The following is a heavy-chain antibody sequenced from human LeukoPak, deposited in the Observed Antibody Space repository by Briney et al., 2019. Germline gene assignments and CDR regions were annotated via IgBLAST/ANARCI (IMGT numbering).Heavy chain of an antibody. CDR3: ARGGTPVPAATYFDY. D-gene: IGHD2-2*01. V-gene: IGHV1-46*01. CDR2: INPSGGST. Sequence: ASVKVSCKASGYTFTSYYMHWVRQAPGQGLEWMGIINPSGGSTSYAQKFQGRVTMTRDTSTSTVYMELSSLRSEDTAVYYYARGGTPVPAATYFDYWGQGTLVTVSS. J-gene: IGHJ4*02. CDR1: GYTFTSYY.